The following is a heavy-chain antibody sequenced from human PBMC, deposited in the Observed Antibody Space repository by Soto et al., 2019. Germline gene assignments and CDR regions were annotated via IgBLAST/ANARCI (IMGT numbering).Heavy chain of an antibody. CDR2: ISYDGSNK. CDR1: GFTFSSYG. CDR3: AKDWGYYYDSSGYYDY. J-gene: IGHJ4*02. Sequence: GGSLRLSCAASGFTFSSYGMHWVRQAPGKGLEWVAVISYDGSNKYYADSVKGRFTISRDNSKNTLYLQMNSLRAEDTAEYYCAKDWGYYYDSSGYYDYWGQGTLVTVSS. D-gene: IGHD3-22*01. V-gene: IGHV3-30*18.